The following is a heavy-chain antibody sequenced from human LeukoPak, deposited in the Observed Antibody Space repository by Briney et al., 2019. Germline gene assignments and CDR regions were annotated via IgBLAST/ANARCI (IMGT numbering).Heavy chain of an antibody. Sequence: PGGSLRLSCAASGFTVSSNYMSWVRQAPGKGLEWVSVIYSGGSTYYADSVKGRFTISRDNSKNTLYLQMNSLRAEDTAVYYCASLETTVTPFDYWGQGTLVTVSS. CDR3: ASLETTVTPFDY. CDR2: IYSGGST. J-gene: IGHJ4*02. D-gene: IGHD4-17*01. V-gene: IGHV3-66*01. CDR1: GFTVSSNY.